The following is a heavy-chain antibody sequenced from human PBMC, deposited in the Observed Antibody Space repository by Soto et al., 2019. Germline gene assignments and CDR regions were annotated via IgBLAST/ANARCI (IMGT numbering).Heavy chain of an antibody. CDR1: GYTFIGYY. D-gene: IGHD5-18*01. CDR3: ARETDGYSPDHALDV. CDR2: IDPNSGGT. Sequence: ASVKVSCKASGYTFIGYYIHWVRQAPGQGLEWMGWIDPNSGGTSYAQKYQGRVTMTRDTSISTAYMELSRLRSDDTAVYYCARETDGYSPDHALDVWGQGTTVTVSS. V-gene: IGHV1-2*02. J-gene: IGHJ6*02.